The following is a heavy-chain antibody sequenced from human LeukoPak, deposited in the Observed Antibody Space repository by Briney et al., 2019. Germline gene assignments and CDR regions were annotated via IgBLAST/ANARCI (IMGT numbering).Heavy chain of an antibody. D-gene: IGHD3-10*02. J-gene: IGHJ6*04. CDR2: ITSGTRT. V-gene: IGHV3-48*04. Sequence: GGSLRLSCVASGFTFSSHGMNWVRQAPGKGLEWVSGITSGTRTYYADSVKGRFTISRDNAKNSLYLQMNSLRAEDTAVYYCAELGITMIGGVWGKGTTVTISS. CDR3: AELGITMIGGV. CDR1: GFTFSSHG.